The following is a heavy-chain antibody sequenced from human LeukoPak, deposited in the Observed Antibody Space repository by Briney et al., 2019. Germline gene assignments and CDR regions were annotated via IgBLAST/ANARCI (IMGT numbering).Heavy chain of an antibody. J-gene: IGHJ4*02. CDR1: GFNFNDAA. D-gene: IGHD2-15*01. Sequence: GGSLRLSCAASGFNFNDAAMTWVRQAPGKGLEWVAVMWCDGDNKYYAGSVKGRFTISRDNSKNTLYMEMNSLRTEDTAVYDCVRDRCSGGRCRLYDYWGQGALVTVSS. V-gene: IGHV3-33*08. CDR2: MWCDGDNK. CDR3: VRDRCSGGRCRLYDY.